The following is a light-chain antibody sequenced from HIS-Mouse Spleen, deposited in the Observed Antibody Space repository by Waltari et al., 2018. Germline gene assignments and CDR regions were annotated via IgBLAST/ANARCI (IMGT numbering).Light chain of an antibody. CDR3: QSADSSGTYRV. CDR2: KDS. Sequence: SYELTQPPSVSVSPGQTARITCSGDALPKQYAYWYQQTPGQSPVLVIYKDSERPSRIPGRFSGSSAGTTVTLTISGVQAEDEADYCCQSADSSGTYRVFGGGTKLTVL. V-gene: IGLV3-25*03. J-gene: IGLJ3*02. CDR1: ALPKQY.